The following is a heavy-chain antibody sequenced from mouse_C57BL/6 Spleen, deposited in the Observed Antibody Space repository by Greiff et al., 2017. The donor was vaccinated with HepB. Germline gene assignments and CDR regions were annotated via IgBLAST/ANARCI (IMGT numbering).Heavy chain of an antibody. CDR1: GFTFSDYG. D-gene: IGHD2-2*01. Sequence: EVQLMESGGGLVKPGGSLKLSCAASGFTFSDYGMHWVRQAPEKGLEWVAYISSGSSTIYYADTVKGRFTISRDNAKNTLFLQMTSLRSEDTAMYYCALWLRRGNYFDYWGQGTTLTVSS. CDR3: ALWLRRGNYFDY. V-gene: IGHV5-17*01. CDR2: ISSGSSTI. J-gene: IGHJ2*01.